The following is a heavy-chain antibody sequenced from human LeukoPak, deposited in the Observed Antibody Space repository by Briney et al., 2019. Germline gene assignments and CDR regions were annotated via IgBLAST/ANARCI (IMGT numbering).Heavy chain of an antibody. J-gene: IGHJ3*02. CDR3: ARQGGITMIVVVIQDAFDI. CDR2: VYYSGTT. Sequence: SETLSLTCTVSGGSISSSSYYWGWIRQPPGKGLEWIGSVYYSGTTYYNPPLKSRVTISVDTSKNQFSLKLSSVTAADTAVYYCARQGGITMIVVVIQDAFDIWGQGTMVTVSS. D-gene: IGHD3-22*01. CDR1: GGSISSSSYY. V-gene: IGHV4-39*01.